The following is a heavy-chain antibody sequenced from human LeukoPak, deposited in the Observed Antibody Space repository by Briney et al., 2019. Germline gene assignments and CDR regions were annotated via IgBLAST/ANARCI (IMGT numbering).Heavy chain of an antibody. CDR1: GGSISSGGYS. Sequence: SETLSLTCAVSGGSISSGGYSWSWIRQPPGKGLEWIGYIYHSGSTYYNPSLKSRVTISVDRSKNQFSLKLSSVAAADTAVYYCARVLLWFGDPNWFYPWGQGTLVTVSS. D-gene: IGHD3-10*01. CDR3: ARVLLWFGDPNWFYP. CDR2: IYHSGST. V-gene: IGHV4-30-2*01. J-gene: IGHJ5*02.